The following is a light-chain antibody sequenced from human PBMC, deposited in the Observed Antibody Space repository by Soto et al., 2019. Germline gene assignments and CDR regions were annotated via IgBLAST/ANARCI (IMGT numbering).Light chain of an antibody. CDR1: QDISNS. V-gene: IGKV1-27*01. CDR2: AAS. CDR3: QKCNSAPLT. Sequence: DIKMTQSPSSLSASVGDRVTITCRASQDISNSLAWYQQKPGKVPKLLIYAASTLQSGVPSRFSGSGSGTDFTLTISSLQPEDVASYYCQKCNSAPLTFGGGTRVEIK. J-gene: IGKJ4*01.